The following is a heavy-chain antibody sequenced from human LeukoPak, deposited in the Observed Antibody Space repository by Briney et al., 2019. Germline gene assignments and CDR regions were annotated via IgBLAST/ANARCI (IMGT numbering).Heavy chain of an antibody. Sequence: PGGSLRLSCAASGFTFSSYVMHWVRQAPGKGLEWVSAVSGSGSSTYYADSVKGRFTISRDNSKNTLYLQMNSLRAEDTAVYYCAKFRMTTVTSGTYGMDVWGQGTTVTVSS. J-gene: IGHJ6*02. V-gene: IGHV3-23*01. CDR1: GFTFSSYV. CDR2: VSGSGSST. CDR3: AKFRMTTVTSGTYGMDV. D-gene: IGHD4-17*01.